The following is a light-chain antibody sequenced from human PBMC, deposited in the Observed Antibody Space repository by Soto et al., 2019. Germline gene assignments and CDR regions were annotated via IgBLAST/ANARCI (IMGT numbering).Light chain of an antibody. V-gene: IGKV1-5*01. J-gene: IGKJ2*01. CDR1: QSISGW. Sequence: DIQMTQSPSTLSASIGDRVTITCRASQSISGWLVWYQQKPGKAPKLLIYDASNLESGVPSRFSGSGSGTEFTLTISSLQPDDFATYYCQQYNRYSSFTFGQGTNLEIK. CDR2: DAS. CDR3: QQYNRYSSFT.